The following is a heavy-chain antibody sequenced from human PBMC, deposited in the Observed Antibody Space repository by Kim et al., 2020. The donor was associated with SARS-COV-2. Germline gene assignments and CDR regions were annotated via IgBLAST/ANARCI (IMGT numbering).Heavy chain of an antibody. CDR2: ISGSGGST. CDR1: GFTFSSYA. Sequence: GGSLRLSCAASGFTFSSYAMSWVRQAPGKGLEWVSAISGSGGSTYYADSVKGRFTISRDNSKNTLYLQMNSLRAEDTAVYYCAKEPRITMIVVRVFDYWGQGTLVTVSS. J-gene: IGHJ4*02. D-gene: IGHD3-22*01. V-gene: IGHV3-23*01. CDR3: AKEPRITMIVVRVFDY.